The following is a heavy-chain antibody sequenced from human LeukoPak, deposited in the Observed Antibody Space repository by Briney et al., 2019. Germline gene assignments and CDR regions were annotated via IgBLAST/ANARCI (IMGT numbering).Heavy chain of an antibody. J-gene: IGHJ4*02. CDR2: IYYSGST. CDR1: GGSISSYY. CDR3: ARQAWTYYYDSSGYYFDY. Sequence: PSGTLSLTCTVSGGSISSYYWSWIRQPPGKGLEWIGYIYYSGSTNYNPSLKSRVTISVDTSKNQFSLKLSSVTAADTAVYYCARQAWTYYYDSSGYYFDYWGQGTLVTVSS. D-gene: IGHD3-22*01. V-gene: IGHV4-59*08.